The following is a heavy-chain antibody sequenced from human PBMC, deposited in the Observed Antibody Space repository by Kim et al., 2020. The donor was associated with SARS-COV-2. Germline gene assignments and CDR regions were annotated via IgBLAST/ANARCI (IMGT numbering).Heavy chain of an antibody. CDR1: GFTFDDYG. Sequence: GGSLRLSCAASGFTFDDYGMSWVRQAPGKGLEWVSGINWNGGSTGYADSVKGRFTISRDNAKNSLYLQMNSLRAEDTALYHCARVVQRTYYYDSSGYSSGAFDIWGQGTMVTVSS. V-gene: IGHV3-20*01. CDR3: ARVVQRTYYYDSSGYSSGAFDI. J-gene: IGHJ3*02. CDR2: INWNGGST. D-gene: IGHD3-22*01.